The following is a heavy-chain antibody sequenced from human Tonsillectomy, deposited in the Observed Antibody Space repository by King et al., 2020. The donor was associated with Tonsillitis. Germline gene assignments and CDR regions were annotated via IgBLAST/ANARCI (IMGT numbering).Heavy chain of an antibody. CDR3: VRVGGSGSYDWFDP. J-gene: IGHJ5*02. CDR2: IYYSGST. CDR1: GGSISSYY. Sequence: QLQESGPGLVKPSETLSLTCTVSGGSISSYYWSWIRQPPGKGLEWIGYIYYSGSTNYNPTLKSRVTISVDTSKNQCSLKLSSVTAADTAVYYCVRVGGSGSYDWFDPWGQGTLVTVSS. D-gene: IGHD3-10*01. V-gene: IGHV4-59*01.